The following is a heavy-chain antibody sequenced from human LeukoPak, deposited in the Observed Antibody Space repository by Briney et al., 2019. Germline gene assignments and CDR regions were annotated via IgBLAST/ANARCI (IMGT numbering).Heavy chain of an antibody. CDR3: ARRGYYGSGSPTSFDP. CDR2: IYYSGST. CDR1: GGSISSSSYY. V-gene: IGHV4-39*01. Sequence: SETLSLTCTVSGGSISSSSYYWGWIRQPPGKGLEWIGSIYYSGSTYYNPSLKSRVTISVDASKNQFSLKLSSVTAADAAVYYCARRGYYGSGSPTSFDPWGQGTLVTVSS. D-gene: IGHD3-10*01. J-gene: IGHJ5*02.